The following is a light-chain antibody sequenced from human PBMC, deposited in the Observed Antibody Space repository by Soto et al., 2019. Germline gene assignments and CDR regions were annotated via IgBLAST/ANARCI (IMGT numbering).Light chain of an antibody. J-gene: IGLJ1*01. CDR2: DVT. Sequence: QSVLTQPRSVSGSPGQSVTISCTGTSSDVGLYNYVSWYQQHPGKAPKLIIYDVTKRPSGVPDRFSGSKSGNTASLTISGLQAEDEDDYYCCSYAGSYTHVFGTGTKVTVL. CDR1: SSDVGLYNY. V-gene: IGLV2-11*01. CDR3: CSYAGSYTHV.